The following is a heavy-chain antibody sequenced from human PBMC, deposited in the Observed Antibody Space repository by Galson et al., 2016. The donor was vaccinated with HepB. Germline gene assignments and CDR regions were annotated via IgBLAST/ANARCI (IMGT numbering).Heavy chain of an antibody. CDR3: AKGRNFYDNSGYFAD. J-gene: IGHJ4*02. V-gene: IGHV3-23*01. CDR1: GFTFGDFT. Sequence: SLRLSCAASGFTFGDFTMHWVSTISGRGDNIFYGDSVKGRFTISRDNSNNTVFLQMNSLRAEDTAVYYCAKGRNFYDNSGYFADWGQGTLVTVSS. D-gene: IGHD3-22*01. CDR2: ISGRGDNI.